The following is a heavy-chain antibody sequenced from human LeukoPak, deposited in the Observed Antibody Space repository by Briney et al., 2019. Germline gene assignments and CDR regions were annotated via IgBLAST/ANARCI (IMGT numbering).Heavy chain of an antibody. CDR3: ARVNSSGWYEDY. V-gene: IGHV4-34*01. Sequence: SETLSLTCAVYGGSFSGYYWSWIRQPPGKGLEWIGEINHSGSTNYNPSLKSRVTISVDTSKNQLSLKLSSVTAADTAVYYCARVNSSGWYEDYWGQGTLVTVSS. D-gene: IGHD6-19*01. CDR1: GGSFSGYY. J-gene: IGHJ4*02. CDR2: INHSGST.